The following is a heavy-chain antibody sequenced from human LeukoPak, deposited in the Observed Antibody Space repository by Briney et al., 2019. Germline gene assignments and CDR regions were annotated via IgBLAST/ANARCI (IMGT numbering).Heavy chain of an antibody. CDR3: ARDPYAYDFWSGYYTPLEIDI. D-gene: IGHD3-3*01. CDR1: GYTFTSYG. V-gene: IGHV1-18*01. CDR2: ISAYNGNT. Sequence: ASVTVSCTASGYTFTSYGISWVRQAPGQGLEWMGWISAYNGNTNYAQKLQGRVTMTTDTSTSTAYMELRSLRSDDTAAYYCARDPYAYDFWSGYYTPLEIDIWGQGTMVTVSS. J-gene: IGHJ3*02.